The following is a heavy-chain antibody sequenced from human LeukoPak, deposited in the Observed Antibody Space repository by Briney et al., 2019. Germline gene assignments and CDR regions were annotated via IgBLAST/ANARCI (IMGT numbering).Heavy chain of an antibody. J-gene: IGHJ3*02. Sequence: GGSLRLSCAASTFTFSNYWMSWVRQAPGKGLERVANIQQDGSEKYYVDSVRGRFTISRDNAKNSLYLQLNSLRAEDTAVYYCAREFGLRAVKDAFDIWGQGTMVTVSS. CDR1: TFTFSNYW. D-gene: IGHD3-10*01. CDR3: AREFGLRAVKDAFDI. V-gene: IGHV3-7*01. CDR2: IQQDGSEK.